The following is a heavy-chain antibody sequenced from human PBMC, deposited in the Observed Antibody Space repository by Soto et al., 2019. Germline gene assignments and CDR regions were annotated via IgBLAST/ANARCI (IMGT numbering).Heavy chain of an antibody. J-gene: IGHJ3*02. CDR2: MSHSGGT. Sequence: SETLSLTCAVYGGFVSSGTYYWSWIRQPPGKGLEWIGEMSHSGGTHFNPSLKSRVTISVDTSKNQFSLKMSSVTAADTALYYCARVERGTATTVVDAFDIWGPGTMVTVS. V-gene: IGHV4-61*01. CDR3: ARVERGTATTVVDAFDI. CDR1: GGFVSSGTYY. D-gene: IGHD1-1*01.